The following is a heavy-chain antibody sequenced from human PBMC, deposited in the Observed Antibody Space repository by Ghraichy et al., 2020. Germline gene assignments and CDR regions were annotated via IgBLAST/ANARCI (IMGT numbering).Heavy chain of an antibody. D-gene: IGHD2/OR15-2a*01. Sequence: SETLSLTCAVYGGSFSGYYWSWIRQPPGKGLEWIGEINHSGSTNYNPSLKSRVTISVDTSKNQFSLKLSSVTAADTAVYYCARDRYLPGTYYYYYYYGMDVWGQGTTVTVSS. CDR3: ARDRYLPGTYYYYYYYGMDV. J-gene: IGHJ6*02. CDR1: GGSFSGYY. V-gene: IGHV4-34*01. CDR2: INHSGST.